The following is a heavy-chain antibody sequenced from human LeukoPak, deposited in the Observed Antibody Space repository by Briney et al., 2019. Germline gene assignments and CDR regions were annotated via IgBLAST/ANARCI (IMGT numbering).Heavy chain of an antibody. J-gene: IGHJ6*03. V-gene: IGHV4-59*08. Sequence: SETLSLTCTVSGGSISSYYWSWIRQPPGKGLEWIGYIYYSGSTNYNPSLKSRVTISVDTSKNQFSLKLSSVTAADTAVYYCASGYCSGGSCYYYYYYMDVWGKGTTVTVSS. CDR1: GGSISSYY. D-gene: IGHD2-15*01. CDR3: ASGYCSGGSCYYYYYYMDV. CDR2: IYYSGST.